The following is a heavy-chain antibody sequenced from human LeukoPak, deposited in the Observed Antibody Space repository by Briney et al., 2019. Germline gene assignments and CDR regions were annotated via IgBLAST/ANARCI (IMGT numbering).Heavy chain of an antibody. CDR2: IIPIFGTA. J-gene: IGHJ4*02. CDR3: ARDSGFWSGYWIDY. Sequence: EASVKVSCKAPGGTFSSYAISWVRQAPGQGLEWMGGIIPIFGTANYAQKFQGRVTITADESTSTAYMELSSLRPEDTAVYYCARDSGFWSGYWIDYWGQGTLVTVSS. D-gene: IGHD3-3*01. CDR1: GGTFSSYA. V-gene: IGHV1-69*01.